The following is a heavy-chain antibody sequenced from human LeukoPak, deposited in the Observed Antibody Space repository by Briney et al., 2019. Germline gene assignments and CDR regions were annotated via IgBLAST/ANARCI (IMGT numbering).Heavy chain of an antibody. V-gene: IGHV4-59*01. CDR1: GGSISTYY. J-gene: IGHJ4*02. CDR2: IYYSGST. Sequence: SETLSLTCTVSGGSISTYYWTWIRQPPGKGLEWIGYIYYSGSTNYNPSLKRRITISVDTSKNQFSLKLTSVTAADTAVYYCARGSSGYFPYWGRGTLVTVSS. CDR3: ARGSSGYFPY. D-gene: IGHD3-22*01.